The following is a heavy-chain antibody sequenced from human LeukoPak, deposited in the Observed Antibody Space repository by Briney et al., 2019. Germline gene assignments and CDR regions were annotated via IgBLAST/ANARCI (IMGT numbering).Heavy chain of an antibody. Sequence: QPGRSLRLSCAASGFTFSSYAMHWVRQAPGKGLEWEAVISYDGSNKYYADSVKGRFTISRDNSKNTLYLQMNSLRAEDTAVYYCARDGFEYDSSGYYYGGWFDPWGQGTLVTVSS. CDR3: ARDGFEYDSSGYYYGGWFDP. CDR1: GFTFSSYA. CDR2: ISYDGSNK. V-gene: IGHV3-30-3*01. D-gene: IGHD3-22*01. J-gene: IGHJ5*02.